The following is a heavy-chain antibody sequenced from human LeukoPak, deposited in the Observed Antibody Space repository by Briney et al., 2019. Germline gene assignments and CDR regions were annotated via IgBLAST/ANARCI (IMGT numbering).Heavy chain of an antibody. CDR2: INSDGSST. D-gene: IGHD3-10*01. V-gene: IGHV3-74*01. CDR3: ARVGYYGSGSYYPHYYFDY. CDR1: GFTFSSYW. J-gene: IGHJ4*02. Sequence: GGSLRLSCAASGFTFSSYWMHWVRQAPGKGLVWVSRINSDGSSTSYADSVKGRFTISRDNAKNTLYLQMNSLRAEDTAVYYCARVGYYGSGSYYPHYYFDYWGQGTLVTVSS.